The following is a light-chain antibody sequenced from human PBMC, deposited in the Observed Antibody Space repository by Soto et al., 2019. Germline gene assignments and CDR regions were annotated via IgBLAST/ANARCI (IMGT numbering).Light chain of an antibody. J-gene: IGKJ2*01. CDR1: QSINIY. CDR2: GAS. Sequence: IQMTQSPSSLSASVGDSVTVTCRASQSINIYLNWYQQKPGKAPTLLIYGASSLQSGVPSMFTGGGSRTDFTLTISSLQPEDFANYYCQQSYRSPYTFGQGTKLEIK. V-gene: IGKV1-39*01. CDR3: QQSYRSPYT.